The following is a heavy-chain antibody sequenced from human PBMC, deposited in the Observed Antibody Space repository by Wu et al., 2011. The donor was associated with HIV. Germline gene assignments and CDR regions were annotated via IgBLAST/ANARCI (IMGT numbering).Heavy chain of an antibody. D-gene: IGHD6-19*01. Sequence: QVQLVQSGAEVMQPGASVKVSCKASGYTFTDYYMHWVRQAPGQGLEWMGWINPNRGGTNYAQKFQGRVTMTRDTSISTAYMELSRLRSDDTAVYYCARVRQGIAVAGTYYYYGMDVWGQGTTVDRL. J-gene: IGHJ6*02. CDR2: INPNRGGT. CDR3: ARVRQGIAVAGTYYYYGMDV. CDR1: GYTFTDYY. V-gene: IGHV1-2*02.